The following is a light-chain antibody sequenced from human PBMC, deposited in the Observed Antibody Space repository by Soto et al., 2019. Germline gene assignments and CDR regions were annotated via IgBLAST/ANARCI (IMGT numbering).Light chain of an antibody. CDR3: AGWDDSLNGWV. CDR1: SSNIVSNA. Sequence: QSVLTQPPSASGTPGQRVTISCSGSSSNIVSNAVNWYQQLPGTSPKLLIYSNEQRPSGVPDRFSGSESGTSASLAISGLQSEDEADYYCAGWDDSLNGWVFGGGTKLTVL. CDR2: SNE. J-gene: IGLJ3*02. V-gene: IGLV1-44*01.